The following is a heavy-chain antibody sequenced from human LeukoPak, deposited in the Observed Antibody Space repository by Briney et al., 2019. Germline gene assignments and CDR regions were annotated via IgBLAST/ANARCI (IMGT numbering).Heavy chain of an antibody. D-gene: IGHD2-2*01. CDR3: AMGDCSSTSCMNDY. J-gene: IGHJ4*02. CDR2: IWYDGSNK. CDR1: GFTFSSYG. V-gene: IGHV3-33*01. Sequence: QAGGSLRLSCAASGFTFSSYGMHWVRQAPGKGLEWVAVIWYDGSNKYYADSVKGRFTISRDNSKNTQYLQMNSLRAEDTAVYYCAMGDCSSTSCMNDYWGQGTLVTVSS.